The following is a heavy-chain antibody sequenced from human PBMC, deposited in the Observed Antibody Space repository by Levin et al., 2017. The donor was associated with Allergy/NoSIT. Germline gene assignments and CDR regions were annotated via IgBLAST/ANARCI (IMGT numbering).Heavy chain of an antibody. D-gene: IGHD2-15*01. CDR3: TKSGGAWSEGHS. Sequence: GGSLRLSCIASGFTFNNYWMTWVRQAPGKGLEWVANIKEDGSETYYVDSVKGRFTVSRDNAVNTLYLQMNSLRVGDTAVYYCTKSGGAWSEGHSCGQGTLVTVSS. CDR1: GFTFNNYW. J-gene: IGHJ4*02. CDR2: IKEDGSET. V-gene: IGHV3-7*01.